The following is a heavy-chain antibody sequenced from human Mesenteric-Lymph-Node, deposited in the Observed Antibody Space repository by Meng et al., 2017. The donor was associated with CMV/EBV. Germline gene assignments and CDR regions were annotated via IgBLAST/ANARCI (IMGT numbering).Heavy chain of an antibody. D-gene: IGHD7-27*01. CDR2: INHSAGSA. Sequence: ASVKVSCKASGYSFTIPYMHWVRQAPGRGLEWLGIINHSAGSATYAQNFQGRVTMTRDTSTSTVYMELSGLTSDDTAVYYCARDRPTGGHYYGMDVWGPGTTVTVSS. CDR1: GYSFTIPY. CDR3: ARDRPTGGHYYGMDV. J-gene: IGHJ6*02. V-gene: IGHV1-46*01.